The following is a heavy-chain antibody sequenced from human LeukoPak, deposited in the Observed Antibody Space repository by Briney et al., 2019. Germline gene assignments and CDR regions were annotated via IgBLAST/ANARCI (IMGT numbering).Heavy chain of an antibody. V-gene: IGHV4-39*01. CDR2: VYYSGIT. J-gene: IGHJ4*02. D-gene: IGHD3-22*01. CDR3: GRQSYDSSASPMFFDF. CDR1: GGSISSYY. Sequence: SETLSLTCTVSGGSISSYYWGWIRQPPGKGLEWIGTVYYSGITYYNLSLKSRVTISVDTSKNQFSLKLSSVTAADTAVYYCGRQSYDSSASPMFFDFWGQGTLVTVSS.